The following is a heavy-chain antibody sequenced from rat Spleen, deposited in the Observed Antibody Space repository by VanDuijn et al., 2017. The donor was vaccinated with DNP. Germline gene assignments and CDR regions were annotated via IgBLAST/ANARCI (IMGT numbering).Heavy chain of an antibody. Sequence: EVQLVESGGGLVQPGRSLKLSCAASGFTFSDYYMAWVRQAPKKGLEWVASISYEGSSTYYGDSVKGRFTISRDNAKSTLYLQMNSLRSEDTATYYCARWTRYFDYWGQGVMVTVSS. CDR2: ISYEGSST. J-gene: IGHJ2*01. CDR3: ARWTRYFDY. CDR1: GFTFSDYY. V-gene: IGHV5-22*01. D-gene: IGHD1-7*01.